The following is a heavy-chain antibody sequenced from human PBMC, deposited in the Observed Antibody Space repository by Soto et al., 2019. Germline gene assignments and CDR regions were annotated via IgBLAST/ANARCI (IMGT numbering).Heavy chain of an antibody. CDR2: FDPEDGET. D-gene: IGHD3-16*01. J-gene: IGHJ6*03. Sequence: ASVKVSCKVSGYTLTELSMHWVRQAPGKGLEWMGGFDPEDGETIYAQKFQGRVTMTEDTSTDTAYMELSSLRSEDTAVYYCATMAVMTLLDYYYHYMDVWGKGTTVTVSS. V-gene: IGHV1-24*01. CDR3: ATMAVMTLLDYYYHYMDV. CDR1: GYTLTELS.